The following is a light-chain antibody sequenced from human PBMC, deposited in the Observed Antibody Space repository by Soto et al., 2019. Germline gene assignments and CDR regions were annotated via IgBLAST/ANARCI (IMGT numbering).Light chain of an antibody. J-gene: IGKJ1*01. CDR2: YTS. CDR3: HQRQSWPRT. Sequence: EVVMRQSPATLSVSPGEGATLSWRASQGIGDTLAWYQHKPGQAPRLLIYYTSNRATGIPARFSGSGSGTDFTLTINSLAPEDFAIYYCHQRQSWPRTFGQGTKVDI. CDR1: QGIGDT. V-gene: IGKV3D-11*03.